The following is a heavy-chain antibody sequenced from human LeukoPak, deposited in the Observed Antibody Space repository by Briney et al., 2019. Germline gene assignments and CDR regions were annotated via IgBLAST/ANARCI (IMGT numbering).Heavy chain of an antibody. CDR3: ARARNCSSTSCYVVYYYYGMDV. J-gene: IGHJ6*02. D-gene: IGHD2-2*01. Sequence: SVTVSCKASGGTFSSYAISWVRQAPGQGLEWMGGIIPIFGTANYAQKFQGRVTITADESTSTAYMELSSLRSEDTAVYYCARARNCSSTSCYVVYYYYGMDVWGQGTTVTVSS. V-gene: IGHV1-69*01. CDR1: GGTFSSYA. CDR2: IIPIFGTA.